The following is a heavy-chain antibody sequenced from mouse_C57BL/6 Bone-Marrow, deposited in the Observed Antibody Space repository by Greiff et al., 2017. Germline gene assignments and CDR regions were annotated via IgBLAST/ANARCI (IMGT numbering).Heavy chain of an antibody. V-gene: IGHV2-2*01. CDR1: GFSLTSYG. J-gene: IGHJ1*03. Sequence: VMLVESGPGLVQPSQSLSITCTVSGFSLTSYGVHWVRQSQGKGLEWLGVIWSGGSTDYNAAFISRLSISKDNSKSQVFFKMNSLQADDTDIYYCARSGGVWGTGTTVTVSS. CDR2: IWSGGST. CDR3: ARSGGV.